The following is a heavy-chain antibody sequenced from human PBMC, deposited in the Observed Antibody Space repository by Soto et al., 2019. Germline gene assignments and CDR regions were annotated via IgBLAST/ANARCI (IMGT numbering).Heavy chain of an antibody. CDR3: AREISGAGVDY. Sequence: QVQLVESGGGVVQPGRSLRLSCAASGFTFSSYAMHWVRQAPGKGLEWVAVISYDGSNKYYADSVKGRFTISRDNSKNSLYLQMNSLRAEDTAVYYCAREISGAGVDYWGRGTLVTVSS. CDR2: ISYDGSNK. CDR1: GFTFSSYA. J-gene: IGHJ4*02. D-gene: IGHD1-26*01. V-gene: IGHV3-30-3*01.